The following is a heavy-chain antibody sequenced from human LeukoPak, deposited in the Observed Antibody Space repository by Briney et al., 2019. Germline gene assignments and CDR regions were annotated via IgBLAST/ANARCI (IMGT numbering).Heavy chain of an antibody. D-gene: IGHD1-26*01. Sequence: GGSLRLSCAASGFPFSRYWLSWVRQAPREGLEWVANIKQDGSEKYYVDSVKGRFTISRDNAKNSLYLQMNSLRVEDTAVYYCARGWELDPWGQGTLVTVSS. CDR2: IKQDGSEK. J-gene: IGHJ5*02. CDR1: GFPFSRYW. V-gene: IGHV3-7*05. CDR3: ARGWELDP.